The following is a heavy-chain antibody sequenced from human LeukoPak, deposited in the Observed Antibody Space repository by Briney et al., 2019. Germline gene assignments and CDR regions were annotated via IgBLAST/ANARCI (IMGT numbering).Heavy chain of an antibody. CDR1: GGSFSGDY. D-gene: IGHD6-6*01. V-gene: IGHV4-34*01. CDR2: INHSGST. Sequence: PSETLSLTCAVYGGSFSGDYWSWIRQPPGKGLEWIGEINHSGSTYYNPSLKSRVTISVDTSKNQFSLKLSSVTAADTAVYYCARGSWQLAADVYWGQGALVTVSS. J-gene: IGHJ4*02. CDR3: ARGSWQLAADVY.